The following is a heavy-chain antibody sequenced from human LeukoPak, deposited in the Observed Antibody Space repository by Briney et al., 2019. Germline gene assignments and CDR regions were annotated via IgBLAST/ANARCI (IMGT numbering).Heavy chain of an antibody. D-gene: IGHD3-10*01. CDR3: AKHLKNTPYGELLSYYYYYYYMDV. V-gene: IGHV3-23*01. Sequence: GGSLRLSCAASGFTFSSYAMSWVRQAPGKGLEWVSAISGSGGSTYYADSVKGRFTISRDNSKNTLYLQMNSLRAEDTAVYYCAKHLKNTPYGELLSYYYYYYYMDVWGKGTTVTVSS. CDR2: ISGSGGST. J-gene: IGHJ6*03. CDR1: GFTFSSYA.